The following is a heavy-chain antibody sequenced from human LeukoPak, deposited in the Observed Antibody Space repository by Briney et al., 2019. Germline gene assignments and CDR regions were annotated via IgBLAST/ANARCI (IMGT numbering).Heavy chain of an antibody. V-gene: IGHV4-39*07. J-gene: IGHJ5*02. CDR1: GGSISSSNYY. CDR3: ARVPQYIIRGVRGGNWFDP. D-gene: IGHD3-10*01. Sequence: SSETLSLTCTVSGGSISSSNYYWGWIRQPPGKGLEWIGSIYYRGSTYYNPSLKSRVTISVDTSNHQFSLKLSSVTAADTAVYYCARVPQYIIRGVRGGNWFDPWGQGTLVTVSS. CDR2: IYYRGST.